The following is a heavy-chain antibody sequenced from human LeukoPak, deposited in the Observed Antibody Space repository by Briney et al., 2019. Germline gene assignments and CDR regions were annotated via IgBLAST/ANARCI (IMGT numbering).Heavy chain of an antibody. CDR3: ARKPIINNAWYYFDY. D-gene: IGHD1/OR15-1a*01. V-gene: IGHV4-39*07. Sequence: SETLSLTCTVSGGSVGSGTYYWSWIRQSPGKGLEWIGNVYYSGSAYYNPSLKSRVTMSVDTSKNQFSLKLSSVTAADTAVYYCARKPIINNAWYYFDYWGQGTLVAVSS. CDR2: VYYSGSA. J-gene: IGHJ4*02. CDR1: GGSVGSGTYY.